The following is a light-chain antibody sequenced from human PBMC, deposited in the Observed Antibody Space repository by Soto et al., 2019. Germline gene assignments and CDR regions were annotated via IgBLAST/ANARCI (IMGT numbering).Light chain of an antibody. CDR3: CSYAGL. Sequence: QSALTQPRSVSGSPGQSVTISCTGTSSDVGAYNYVSWYQQYPGKAPKLMIYDVSKRPSGVPDRFSGSKSSNTASLTISGLQAEDEADYYCCSYAGLFGGGTKVTVL. CDR1: SSDVGAYNY. V-gene: IGLV2-11*01. J-gene: IGLJ2*01. CDR2: DVS.